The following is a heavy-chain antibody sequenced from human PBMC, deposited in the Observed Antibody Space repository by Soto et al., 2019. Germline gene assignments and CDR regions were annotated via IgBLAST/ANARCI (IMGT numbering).Heavy chain of an antibody. J-gene: IGHJ4*02. CDR3: VSAPPGGSSLLDY. D-gene: IGHD2-15*01. Sequence: EVQLVESGGGLVQPGGSLRLSCEASGFAFSNAWMSWVRQAPGKGLEWVGRIKSRVGGGTTDYAAPVKGRFTISRDDSKSTLFLQMNSLKAEDTAVYYCVSAPPGGSSLLDYWGQGTLVTVSS. V-gene: IGHV3-15*01. CDR1: GFAFSNAW. CDR2: IKSRVGGGTT.